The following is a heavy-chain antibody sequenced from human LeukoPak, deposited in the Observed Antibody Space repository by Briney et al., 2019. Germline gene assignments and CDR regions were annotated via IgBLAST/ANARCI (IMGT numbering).Heavy chain of an antibody. D-gene: IGHD3-10*01. CDR2: IYYSGST. CDR1: GGSISSSSYY. J-gene: IGHJ4*02. Sequence: PSETLSLTCTVSGGSISSSSYYWGWIRQPPGKGLEWIGSIYYSGSTYYNPSLKSRVTISVDTSKNQFSLKLSSVTAADTAVYYCARQRELWFGEYRSYFDYWGQGTLVTVSS. CDR3: ARQRELWFGEYRSYFDY. V-gene: IGHV4-39*01.